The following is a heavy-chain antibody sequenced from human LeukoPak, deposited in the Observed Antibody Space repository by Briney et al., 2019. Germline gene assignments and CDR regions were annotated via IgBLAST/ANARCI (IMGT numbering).Heavy chain of an antibody. J-gene: IGHJ4*02. CDR3: TRELAGTTVED. D-gene: IGHD1-1*01. V-gene: IGHV4-39*07. CDR1: GGSISSNIYY. Sequence: SETLSLTCTVSGGSISSNIYYWGWIRQSPGKGLEWIANIYYSGSTYYNPSLKSRVTMSVDTSKNQFSLTLTSVTAADTALYYCTRELAGTTVEDWGQGTLVTVSS. CDR2: IYYSGST.